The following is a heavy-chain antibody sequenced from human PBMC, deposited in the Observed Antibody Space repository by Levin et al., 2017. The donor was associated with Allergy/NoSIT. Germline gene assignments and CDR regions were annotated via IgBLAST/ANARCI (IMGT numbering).Heavy chain of an antibody. V-gene: IGHV4-4*02. CDR2: IYHSGST. CDR1: GGSISSGNW. J-gene: IGHJ6*03. Sequence: PGGSLILSCAVSGGSISSGNWWSWVRQPPGKGLEWIGEIYHSGSTNYNPSLKSRVTISVDKSKNQFSLKLSSVTAADTAVYYCARLLDYYYYMDVWGKGTTVTVSS. CDR3: ARLLDYYYYMDV.